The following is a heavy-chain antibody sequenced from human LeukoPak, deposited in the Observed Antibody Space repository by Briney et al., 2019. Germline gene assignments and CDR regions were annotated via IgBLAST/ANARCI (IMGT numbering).Heavy chain of an antibody. CDR2: INGNGAST. D-gene: IGHD5-18*01. Sequence: GGSLRLSCAASGFTFNTHAMSWVRQAPGKGLEWVSGINGNGASTYYSDSVKGRFTISRDNSKNTLYLQMSSLRAEDTAIYYCAKDQGYSYYYLDYWGQGALVTVSS. J-gene: IGHJ4*02. CDR1: GFTFNTHA. V-gene: IGHV3-23*01. CDR3: AKDQGYSYYYLDY.